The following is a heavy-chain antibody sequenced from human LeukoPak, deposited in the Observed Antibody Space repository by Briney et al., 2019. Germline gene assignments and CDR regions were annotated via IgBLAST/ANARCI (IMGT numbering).Heavy chain of an antibody. CDR3: AKDPHYSSSFYYGMDV. CDR1: GFTFSSYG. V-gene: IGHV3-30*18. D-gene: IGHD6-13*01. J-gene: IGHJ6*02. Sequence: PGRSLRLSCAASGFTFSSYGMHWVRQAPGKWLEWVAVISYDGSNKYYADSVKGRFTISRDNSKNTLYLQMNSLRAEDTAVYYCAKDPHYSSSFYYGMDVWGQGTTVTVSS. CDR2: ISYDGSNK.